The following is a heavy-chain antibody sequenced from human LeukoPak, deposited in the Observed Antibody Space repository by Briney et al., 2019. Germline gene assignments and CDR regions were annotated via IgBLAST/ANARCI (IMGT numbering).Heavy chain of an antibody. Sequence: GGSLRLSCAASGFTFSNYSMNWVRQAPGKGLEWVSGISGSGISTYYADSVKGRFTISRDNSKNTLYLQMNSLRVEDTAVYYCAKSWNYYDSSGDDALDIWGQGTMVTVTS. V-gene: IGHV3-23*01. J-gene: IGHJ3*02. CDR2: ISGSGIST. CDR1: GFTFSNYS. CDR3: AKSWNYYDSSGDDALDI. D-gene: IGHD3-22*01.